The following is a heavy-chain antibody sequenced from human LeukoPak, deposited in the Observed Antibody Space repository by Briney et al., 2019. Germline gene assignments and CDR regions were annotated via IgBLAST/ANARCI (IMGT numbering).Heavy chain of an antibody. J-gene: IGHJ3*02. CDR3: ARHTSGAFAI. V-gene: IGHV3-48*03. CDR1: GFTFSSTE. CDR2: ISSSGSDT. Sequence: QPGGSLRLSCAASGFTFSSTEMNWGRQAPGKGLEWVSYISSSGSDTYYPGSVNGRFTISRDNAKNSLYLRMNSLRAEDTAVYYCARHTSGAFAIWGQGTKVTVSS.